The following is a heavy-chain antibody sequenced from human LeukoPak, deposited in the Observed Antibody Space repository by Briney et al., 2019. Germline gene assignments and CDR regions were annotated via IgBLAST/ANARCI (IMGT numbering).Heavy chain of an antibody. CDR1: GFTFSSYG. CDR2: IWYDGSNK. J-gene: IGHJ1*01. V-gene: IGHV3-33*01. CDR3: ARDRATTGPPDYFQQ. D-gene: IGHD1-26*01. Sequence: GGSLRLSCAASGFTFSSYGMHWVRQAPGKGLEWVAVIWYDGSNKYYADSVKGRFTISRDNSKNTLYLQMNSLRAEDTAMYYCARDRATTGPPDYFQQWVQGTLVTVSS.